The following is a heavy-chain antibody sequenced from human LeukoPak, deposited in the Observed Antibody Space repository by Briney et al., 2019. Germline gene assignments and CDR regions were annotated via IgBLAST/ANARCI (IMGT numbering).Heavy chain of an antibody. CDR1: GFTFSNYA. Sequence: GGSLRLSCAASGFTFSNYAMSWVRQAPGKRLEWVSAITGSGGNTYYADSVKGRFTISRDNSKNTLYLQMNSLRDEDTAVYYCAKWGDFDVLTGYYVPVFWGQGTLVTVSS. CDR2: ITGSGGNT. CDR3: AKWGDFDVLTGYYVPVF. J-gene: IGHJ4*02. V-gene: IGHV3-23*01. D-gene: IGHD3-9*01.